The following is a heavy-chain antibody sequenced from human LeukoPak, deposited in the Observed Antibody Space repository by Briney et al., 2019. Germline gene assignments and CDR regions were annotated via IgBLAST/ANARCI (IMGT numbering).Heavy chain of an antibody. J-gene: IGHJ4*02. CDR3: AKDKGHGIAVAGY. CDR1: GFTFGTYA. D-gene: IGHD6-19*01. CDR2: ISGSGGST. Sequence: GGSLRLSCAASGFTFGTYAMSWVRQAPGKGLEWVSAISGSGGSTYYADSVKGRFTISRDNSKNTLYLQMNSLRAEDTAVYYCAKDKGHGIAVAGYWGQGTLVTVSS. V-gene: IGHV3-23*01.